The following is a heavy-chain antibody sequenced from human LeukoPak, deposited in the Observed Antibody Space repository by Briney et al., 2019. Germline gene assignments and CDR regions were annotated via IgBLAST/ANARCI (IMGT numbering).Heavy chain of an antibody. V-gene: IGHV4-59*01. CDR2: IYENGRT. Sequence: SETLSLTCTVSGGSIGNFFWSWVRQSPGEGLEWIGFIYENGRTSYNPSLKSRVTISVDMSKNQFSLRLTSMTAADTAVYYCARDWELGHWGRGILVTVTS. CDR1: GGSIGNFF. D-gene: IGHD1-26*01. J-gene: IGHJ4*02. CDR3: ARDWELGH.